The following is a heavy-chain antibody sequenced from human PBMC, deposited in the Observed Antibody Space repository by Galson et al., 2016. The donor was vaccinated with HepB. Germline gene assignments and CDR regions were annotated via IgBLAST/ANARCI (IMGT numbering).Heavy chain of an antibody. D-gene: IGHD2/OR15-2a*01. V-gene: IGHV3-30*18. CDR2: DSMDGGRK. Sequence: SLRLSCAASGFTFSQRGMHWVRQAPGKGLEWVAADSMDGGRKFYADSAKGRFTISRDNSNNMLFLQMSSLRVDDTAVYYCAKRHEYCPPVGCSVDYWGQGTLVSVSS. J-gene: IGHJ4*02. CDR1: GFTFSQRG. CDR3: AKRHEYCPPVGCSVDY.